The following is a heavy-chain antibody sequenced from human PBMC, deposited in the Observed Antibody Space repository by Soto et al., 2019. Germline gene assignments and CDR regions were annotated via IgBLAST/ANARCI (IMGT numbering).Heavy chain of an antibody. D-gene: IGHD3-3*01. Sequence: QVQLVQSGAEVKKPGSSVKVSCKASGGTFSSFVISWVRQAPGQGLEWMGGIIPIFGTANYAQKFQGRVTITSDESTSTAYMELGSLRSEDTAVYYCARVRVRFLEWLGSEGWGQGTLVTVSS. CDR2: IIPIFGTA. CDR1: GGTFSSFV. V-gene: IGHV1-69*05. CDR3: ARVRVRFLEWLGSEG. J-gene: IGHJ4*02.